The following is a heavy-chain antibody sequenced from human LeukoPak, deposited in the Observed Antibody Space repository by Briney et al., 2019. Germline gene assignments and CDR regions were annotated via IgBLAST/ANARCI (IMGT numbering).Heavy chain of an antibody. V-gene: IGHV4-59*01. J-gene: IGHJ3*02. CDR2: IYYSGST. CDR1: GGSINSYY. D-gene: IGHD1-26*01. Sequence: SETLSLTCTVSGGSINSYYWSWIRQPPGKGLEWIGYIYYSGSTNYNPSLMSQVTMSVDTSKNQFSLNLSSVTAADTAVYYCARYERDGSSYAFHIWGQGTLVTVSS. CDR3: ARYERDGSSYAFHI.